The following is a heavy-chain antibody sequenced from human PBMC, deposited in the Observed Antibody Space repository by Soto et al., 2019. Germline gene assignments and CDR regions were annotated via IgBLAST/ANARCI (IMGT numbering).Heavy chain of an antibody. V-gene: IGHV3-49*03. Sequence: GGSLRLSCTASGFTFGDYAMSWFRQAPGKGLEWVGFIRSKAYGGTTEYAASVKGRFTILRDDSKSIAYLQMNRLKTEDTAVYYCTRVPVVVPAANGPGYYYYYYMDVWGKGTTVTVSS. D-gene: IGHD2-2*01. J-gene: IGHJ6*03. CDR1: GFTFGDYA. CDR3: TRVPVVVPAANGPGYYYYYYMDV. CDR2: IRSKAYGGTT.